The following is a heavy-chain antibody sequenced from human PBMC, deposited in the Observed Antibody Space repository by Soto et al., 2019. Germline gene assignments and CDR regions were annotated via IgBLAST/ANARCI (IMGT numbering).Heavy chain of an antibody. CDR3: AAVGYCTNGVCSGKDYYYDGMDV. V-gene: IGHV1-58*01. CDR2: IVVGRGNT. D-gene: IGHD2-8*01. J-gene: IGHJ6*02. CDR1: GFTFTSSA. Sequence: QMQLVQSGPEVKKPGTSVKVSCKASGFTFTSSAVQWVRQARGQRLEWIGWIVVGRGNTNYAQKFQERVTITRNMSTSTAYMELSSLRSEDTAVYYCAAVGYCTNGVCSGKDYYYDGMDVWGQGTTVTVSS.